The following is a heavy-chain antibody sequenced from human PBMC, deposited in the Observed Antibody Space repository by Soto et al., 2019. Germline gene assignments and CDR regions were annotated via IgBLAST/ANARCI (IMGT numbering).Heavy chain of an antibody. CDR1: GFTLSDHY. J-gene: IGHJ4*02. V-gene: IGHV3-72*01. CDR2: TKNKAQRYTT. CDR3: GRWDSGNPEN. D-gene: IGHD1-26*01. Sequence: EVQLVESGGGLVQPGGSLRLSCVVSGFTLSDHYIDWVRQAPGKGLEWVGRTKNKAQRYTTEYAASVKGRFTISRDDSENSVYLQMNSLEPEDAAVYYCGRWDSGNPENWGQGNVVTVSS.